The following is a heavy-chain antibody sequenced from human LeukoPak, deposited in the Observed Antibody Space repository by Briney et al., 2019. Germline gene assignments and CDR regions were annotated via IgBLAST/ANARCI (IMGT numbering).Heavy chain of an antibody. CDR2: ISYDGSTE. CDR3: ARDSTGYWYFDL. CDR1: GFAFNTYA. D-gene: IGHD3-3*02. J-gene: IGHJ2*01. Sequence: GGSLRLSCAASGFAFNTYAMHWVRQAPSKGLEWVAVISYDGSTEDYGDSVKGRFTISRDNSKNTLYLQMNSLRAEDTAVYYCARDSTGYWYFDLWGRGTLVSVSS. V-gene: IGHV3-30-3*01.